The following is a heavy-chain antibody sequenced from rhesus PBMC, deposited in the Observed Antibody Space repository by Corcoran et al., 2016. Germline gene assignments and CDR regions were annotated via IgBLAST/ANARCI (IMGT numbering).Heavy chain of an antibody. Sequence: QVQLQESGPGLVKPSEPLSLTCAVSGGSVRSSNWWIWIRQPPWKGLEWIGYISGSSGSTYYNPHLKSRVTIATDTSKNQFSLKRSSVTAADTAVYYCAREAYLGTPFDYWGQGVLVTVSS. D-gene: IGHD1-44*01. J-gene: IGHJ4*01. CDR3: AREAYLGTPFDY. V-gene: IGHV4-65*01. CDR2: ISGSSGST. CDR1: GGSVRSSNW.